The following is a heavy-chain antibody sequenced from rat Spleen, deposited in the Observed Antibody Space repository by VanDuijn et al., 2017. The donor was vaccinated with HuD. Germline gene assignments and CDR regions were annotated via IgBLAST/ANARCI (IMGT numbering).Heavy chain of an antibody. J-gene: IGHJ3*01. D-gene: IGHD3-1*01. V-gene: IGHV5-29*01. CDR3: ARQRGPSWFSY. Sequence: EVQLVESDGGLVQPGRSLKLSCAASGFTLSDHFMAWVRQAPTKGLEWVATINYDGGTPYYREPVMVRFTISRDNAKSTLYLQMNGLRSKDTATYYCARQRGPSWFSYWGQGTLVTVSS. CDR1: GFTLSDHF. CDR2: INYDGGTP.